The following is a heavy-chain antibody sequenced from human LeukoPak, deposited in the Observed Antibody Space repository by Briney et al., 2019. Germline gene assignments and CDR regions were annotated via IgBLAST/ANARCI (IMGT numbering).Heavy chain of an antibody. CDR1: GYTFTSYY. Sequence: GASVKASCKASGYTFTSYYMHWVRQAPGQGLEWMGIINPSGGSTSYAQKFQGRVTMTRDTSTSTVYVELSSLRSEDTAVYYCARDRGEEWEPSDYWGQGTLVTVSS. CDR2: INPSGGST. CDR3: ARDRGEEWEPSDY. V-gene: IGHV1-46*01. D-gene: IGHD1-26*01. J-gene: IGHJ4*02.